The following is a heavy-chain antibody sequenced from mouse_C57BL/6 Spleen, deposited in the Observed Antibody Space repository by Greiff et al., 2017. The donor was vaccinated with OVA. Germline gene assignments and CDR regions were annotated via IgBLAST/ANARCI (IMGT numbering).Heavy chain of an antibody. Sequence: EVQLQQSGAELVRPGASVKLSCTASGFNIQDDYMHWVKQRPEQGLEWIGWIDPENGDTEYASKFQGKATITADTSSNTAYLQLSSLTSEDTAVYYCTKGSTMVTTPFAYWGQGTLVTVSA. V-gene: IGHV14-4*01. D-gene: IGHD2-2*01. CDR2: IDPENGDT. J-gene: IGHJ3*01. CDR1: GFNIQDDY. CDR3: TKGSTMVTTPFAY.